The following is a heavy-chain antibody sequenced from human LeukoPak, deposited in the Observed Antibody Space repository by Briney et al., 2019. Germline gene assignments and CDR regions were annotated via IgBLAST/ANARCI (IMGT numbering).Heavy chain of an antibody. V-gene: IGHV6-1*03. D-gene: IGHD6-13*01. CDR2: TYYRSKWYN. Sequence: SQTLSLTCAISGDSVSSNSGAWNWIRQSPSRGLEWLGRTYYRSKWYNDYAESVKSWINIKPDTSRNQFSLQLNSVTPEDTAVYYCVRDQAGLDYWGQGTLVTVSS. J-gene: IGHJ4*02. CDR3: VRDQAGLDY. CDR1: GDSVSSNSGA.